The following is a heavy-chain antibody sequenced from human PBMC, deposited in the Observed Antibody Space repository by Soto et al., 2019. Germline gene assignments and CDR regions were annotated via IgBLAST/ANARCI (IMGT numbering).Heavy chain of an antibody. Sequence: GGSLRLSCATSGFVFSSYSMNWARQAPGKGLEWVSYISGSRSRSGYSIYYADSVKGRFTISRDNAKNSLYLQMNSLRDEDTAVSYCATSGSSGWDFDYWGQGTLVTVSS. V-gene: IGHV3-48*02. D-gene: IGHD6-19*01. J-gene: IGHJ4*02. CDR2: ISGSRSRSGYSI. CDR1: GFVFSSYS. CDR3: ATSGSSGWDFDY.